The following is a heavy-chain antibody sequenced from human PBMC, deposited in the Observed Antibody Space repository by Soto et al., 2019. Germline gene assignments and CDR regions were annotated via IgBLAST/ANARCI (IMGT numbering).Heavy chain of an antibody. CDR1: GDSITKSTYY. CDR2: IYYAGNT. V-gene: IGHV4-39*01. D-gene: IGHD2-15*01. Sequence: PSETLSLTCTVSGDSITKSTYYWAWVRQTPGKGPEWIGSIYYAGNTYYNPSLQSRVTISVDASKNQFSLELQSVTVADSAVYYCASVPYYGSGGDGPYFFDYWGQGILVTVSS. CDR3: ASVPYYGSGGDGPYFFDY. J-gene: IGHJ4*02.